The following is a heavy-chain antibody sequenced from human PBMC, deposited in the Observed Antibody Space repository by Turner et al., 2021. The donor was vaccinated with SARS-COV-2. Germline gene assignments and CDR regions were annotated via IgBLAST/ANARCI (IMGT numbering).Heavy chain of an antibody. Sequence: QVQLVQSGAEVKKPGASMKVSCKASGYTFTNYGISWVRQAPGQGLEWMGWISTVNGNTDYAQRVQGRVTMTTDTSTSTAYMELRSLSSDDTALYDCARDNRGSDTYYKAFDMWGQGTMVTVSS. D-gene: IGHD3-10*01. CDR2: ISTVNGNT. CDR1: GYTFTNYG. CDR3: ARDNRGSDTYYKAFDM. J-gene: IGHJ3*02. V-gene: IGHV1-18*01.